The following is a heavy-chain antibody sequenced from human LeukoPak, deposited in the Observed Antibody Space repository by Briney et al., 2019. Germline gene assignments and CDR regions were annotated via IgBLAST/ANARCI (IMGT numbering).Heavy chain of an antibody. J-gene: IGHJ3*02. CDR3: AREYDSSPRDAFDI. CDR1: GFTFSTYG. D-gene: IGHD3-22*01. V-gene: IGHV3-30*03. CDR2: ISYDGSNK. Sequence: GRSLRLSCAASGFTFSTYGMHWVRQAPGKGLEWVAVISYDGSNKYYADSVKGRFTISRDNSKNTLYLQMNSLRAEDTAVYYCAREYDSSPRDAFDIWGQGTVVTVSS.